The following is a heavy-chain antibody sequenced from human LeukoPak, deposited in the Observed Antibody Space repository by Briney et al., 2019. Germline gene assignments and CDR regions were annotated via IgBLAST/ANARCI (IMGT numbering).Heavy chain of an antibody. V-gene: IGHV3-30*18. CDR3: AKDLAAYCGGDCSGFDY. D-gene: IGHD2-21*02. Sequence: GGSLRLSCAASGFTFSSYGMHWVRKAPGKGLEWVAVISYDGSNKYYADSVKGRFTISRDNSKNTLYLQMNSLRAEDTAVYYCAKDLAAYCGGDCSGFDYWGQGTLVTVSS. CDR1: GFTFSSYG. CDR2: ISYDGSNK. J-gene: IGHJ4*02.